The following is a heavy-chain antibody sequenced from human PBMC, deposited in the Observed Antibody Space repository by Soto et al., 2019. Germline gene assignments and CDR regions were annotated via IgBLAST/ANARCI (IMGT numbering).Heavy chain of an antibody. J-gene: IGHJ4*02. Sequence: EVQLVESGGGLVQPGGSLRLSCAASGFSFGSYWMNWVRHAPGKGLEWVAIIKKDGSERYYVDSVEGRFIISRDNVKNSLYLQMNSPRAEDTAVYYCAGGSGWVIDYWGRGTLVIVSS. CDR3: AGGSGWVIDY. D-gene: IGHD1-26*01. V-gene: IGHV3-7*03. CDR1: GFSFGSYW. CDR2: IKKDGSER.